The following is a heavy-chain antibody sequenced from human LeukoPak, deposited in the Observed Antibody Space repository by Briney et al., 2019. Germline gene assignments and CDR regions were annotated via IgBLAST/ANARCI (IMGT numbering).Heavy chain of an antibody. CDR2: IKTDGSEK. CDR3: TGIVY. CDR1: VFTFSNFW. V-gene: IGHV3-7*01. J-gene: IGHJ4*02. Sequence: GGSLRLSCAASVFTFSNFWMSWIRQVPGKGLEWVAHIKTDGSEKYYVDSVKGRFTISRDNPNKSLYLQMNSLSVEETAIYYCTGIVYWGQGTRVTVSS.